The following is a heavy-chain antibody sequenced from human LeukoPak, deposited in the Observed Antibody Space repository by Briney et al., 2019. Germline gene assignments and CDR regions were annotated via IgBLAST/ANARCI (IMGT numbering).Heavy chain of an antibody. CDR2: ISAYNGNT. CDR1: GYTFTSYG. V-gene: IGHV1-18*01. Sequence: ASVNVSCKASGYTFTSYGISWVRQATGQGLERMEWISAYNGNTNYAQKLQGRVTMTIDTSTSTAYMELRSLRSDDTAVYYCARGCSSTSCPSLNWFDPWGQGTLVTVSS. D-gene: IGHD2-2*01. CDR3: ARGCSSTSCPSLNWFDP. J-gene: IGHJ5*02.